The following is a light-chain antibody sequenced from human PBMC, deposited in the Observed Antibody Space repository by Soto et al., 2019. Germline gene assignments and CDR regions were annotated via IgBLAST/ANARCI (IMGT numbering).Light chain of an antibody. CDR2: DAS. J-gene: IGKJ4*01. V-gene: IGKV3-11*01. Sequence: EIVLTQSPATLSLSPGQRATLSCRASQSIGNYLAWYQQKPGQAPRLLMYDASTRATGIPARFSGSGSGTDFTLTISSLEPEDFAVYYCQQYGSSPTFGGGTKVEIK. CDR1: QSIGNY. CDR3: QQYGSSPT.